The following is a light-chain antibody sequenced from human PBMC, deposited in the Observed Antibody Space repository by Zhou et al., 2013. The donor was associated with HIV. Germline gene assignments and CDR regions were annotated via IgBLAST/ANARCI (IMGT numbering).Light chain of an antibody. J-gene: IGKJ4*01. CDR2: GAS. CDR1: QSVSSTY. V-gene: IGKV3-20*01. CDR3: QQYGPSVT. Sequence: EIVLTQSPGTLSLSPGEGATLSCRASQSVSSTYLAWYQQKPGQPPRLLIYGASSRATGIPDRFSGRGSGTDFTLTISRLEPEDFAVYYCQQYGPSVTFGGGTKVEIK.